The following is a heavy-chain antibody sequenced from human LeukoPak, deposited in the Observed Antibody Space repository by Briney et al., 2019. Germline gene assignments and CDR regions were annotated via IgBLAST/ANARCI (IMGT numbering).Heavy chain of an antibody. D-gene: IGHD5-12*01. Sequence: GRSLRLSCAASGFTFSSYAMHWVRQAPGKGLEWVAVVWSDGSNKFYEDSVKGRFTISRDNSKNTLYLQMNSLRAEDTAVYYCARDERYSGYDSPKVYYYGMDVWGQGTTVTVSS. V-gene: IGHV3-33*01. J-gene: IGHJ6*02. CDR3: ARDERYSGYDSPKVYYYGMDV. CDR2: VWSDGSNK. CDR1: GFTFSSYA.